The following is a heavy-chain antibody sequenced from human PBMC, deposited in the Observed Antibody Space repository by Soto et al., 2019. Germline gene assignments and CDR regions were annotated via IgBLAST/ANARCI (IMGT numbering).Heavy chain of an antibody. Sequence: ASVKVSCKASGYTFTSYYMHWVRQAPGQGLEWMGIINPSGGSTSYAQKFQGRVTMTRDTSTSTVYMELSSLRSDDTAVYYCARSPFSIFGVVSWFDPWGQGTLVTVSS. CDR2: INPSGGST. V-gene: IGHV1-46*01. CDR3: ARSPFSIFGVVSWFDP. J-gene: IGHJ5*02. CDR1: GYTFTSYY. D-gene: IGHD3-3*01.